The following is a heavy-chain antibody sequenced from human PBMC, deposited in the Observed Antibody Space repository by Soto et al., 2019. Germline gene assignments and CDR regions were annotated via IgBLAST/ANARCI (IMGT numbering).Heavy chain of an antibody. CDR1: GFTFSSYW. D-gene: IGHD6-6*01. V-gene: IGHV3-7*01. CDR3: AREVRARPLRGIAARSRFDP. Sequence: EVQLVESGGGLVQPGGSLRLSCAASGFTFSSYWMSWVRQAPGKGLEWVANIKQDGSEKYYVDSVKGRFTISRDNAKNSLYLQMNSLRAEDTAVYYCAREVRARPLRGIAARSRFDPWGQGTLVTVSS. J-gene: IGHJ5*02. CDR2: IKQDGSEK.